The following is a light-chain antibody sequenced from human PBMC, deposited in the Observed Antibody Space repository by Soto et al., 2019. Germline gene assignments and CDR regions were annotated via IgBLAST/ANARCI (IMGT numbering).Light chain of an antibody. CDR3: QSYDSSLSGCV. J-gene: IGLJ3*02. V-gene: IGLV1-40*01. CDR1: SSNIRAGYD. Sequence: QSVLTQPPSVSGAPGQRVTISCTGSSSNIRAGYDVHWYQQLPGTAPKLLIYGNSNRPSGVPDRFSGSKSGTSASLAITGLQAEDEADYYCQSYDSSLSGCVFGGGTQLTVL. CDR2: GNS.